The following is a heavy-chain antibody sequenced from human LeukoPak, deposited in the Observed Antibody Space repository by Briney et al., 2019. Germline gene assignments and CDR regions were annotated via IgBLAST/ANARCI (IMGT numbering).Heavy chain of an antibody. Sequence: HPSETLSLTCTVSGYSISSGYYWGWIRQPPGKGLEWVAVISYDGSNKYYADSVKGRFTISRDNSKNTLYLQMNSLRAEDTAVYYCASQPGYCSSTSCYGGAYYMDVWGKGTTVTVSS. CDR1: GYSISSGY. J-gene: IGHJ6*03. CDR3: ASQPGYCSSTSCYGGAYYMDV. D-gene: IGHD2-2*01. V-gene: IGHV3-30-3*01. CDR2: ISYDGSNK.